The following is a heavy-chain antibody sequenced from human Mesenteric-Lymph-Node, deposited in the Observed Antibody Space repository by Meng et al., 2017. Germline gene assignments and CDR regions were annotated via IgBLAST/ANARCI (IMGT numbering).Heavy chain of an antibody. D-gene: IGHD1-26*01. J-gene: IGHJ3*01. CDR1: CYIFTSYG. CDR3: ATGVVGVRGAFDL. V-gene: IGHV7-4-1*02. Sequence: QVKLVQSGAEVKRPWALVQVTCNASCYIFTSYGISWVRQAPGQGLEWMGWINTNTGKATYAQGFTGRFVFSLGTSVSTAYLQITSLKPEDTAIYYCATGVVGVRGAFDLWGQGTLVTVSS. CDR2: INTNTGKA.